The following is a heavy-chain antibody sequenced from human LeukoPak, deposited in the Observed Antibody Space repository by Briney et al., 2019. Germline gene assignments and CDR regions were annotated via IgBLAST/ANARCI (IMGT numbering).Heavy chain of an antibody. J-gene: IGHJ6*02. V-gene: IGHV4-59*11. Sequence: SETLSLTCTVSGGSISGHYWTWIRQPPGKGLEWIGQIHYSGRPDYNPSLKSRVTISVDTSKNQLSLKVTSVTGADTAVYYCARFGVDYDMDVWGQGTTVTLSS. CDR3: ARFGVDYDMDV. CDR2: IHYSGRP. D-gene: IGHD3-16*01. CDR1: GGSISGHY.